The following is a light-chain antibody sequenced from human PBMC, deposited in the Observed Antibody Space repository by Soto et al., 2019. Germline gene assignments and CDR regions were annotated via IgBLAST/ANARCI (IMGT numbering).Light chain of an antibody. J-gene: IGLJ1*01. CDR2: LNT. Sequence: QPVLTQPPSASGTPGQRVIISCSGGSSNIGRNPVNWYQKFPGTAPKLLISLNTQRPSGVPDRFSGSKSGTSASLAISGLRSEDEADYYCAAWGDNVYVFGTGTKVTVL. CDR3: AAWGDNVYV. V-gene: IGLV1-44*01. CDR1: SSNIGRNP.